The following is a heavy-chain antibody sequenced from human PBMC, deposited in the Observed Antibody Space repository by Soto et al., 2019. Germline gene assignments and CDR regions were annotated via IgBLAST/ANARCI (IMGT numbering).Heavy chain of an antibody. CDR3: AKDPTSYDSSAQFDS. CDR2: ISGGGGST. V-gene: IGHV3-23*01. Sequence: GSLRLSCAASGFTFNTSAMNWVRQAPGQGLEWVSGISGGGGSTYYADSVKGRFTISRDNSNNTLYLQMNSLRAEDTAVYYCAKDPTSYDSSAQFDSWGQGTLVTVSS. CDR1: GFTFNTSA. D-gene: IGHD3-22*01. J-gene: IGHJ4*02.